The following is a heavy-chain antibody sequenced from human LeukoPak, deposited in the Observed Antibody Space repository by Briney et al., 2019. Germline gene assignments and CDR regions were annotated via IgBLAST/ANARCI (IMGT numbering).Heavy chain of an antibody. J-gene: IGHJ3*02. V-gene: IGHV4-59*01. D-gene: IGHD4-17*01. CDR2: IYYSGST. CDR3: ARVQIYGDDAFDI. CDR1: GGSISSYS. Sequence: SETLSLTCTVSGGSISSYSWSWIRQPPGKGLEWIGYIYYSGSTNYNPSLKSRVTISVDTSKNQFSLKLSSVTAADTAVYYCARVQIYGDDAFDIWGHGTMVTVSS.